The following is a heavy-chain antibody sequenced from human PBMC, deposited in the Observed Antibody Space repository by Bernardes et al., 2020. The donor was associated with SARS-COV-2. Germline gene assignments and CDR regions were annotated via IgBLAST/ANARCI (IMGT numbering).Heavy chain of an antibody. Sequence: GGSLRLSCAASGFTFSSYWMSWVRQAPGKGLEWVANIKQDGSEKYYVDSVKGRFTISRDNAKNSLYLQMNSLRAEDTAVYYCARDKGAVNYYYYYGMDVWGQGTTATVSS. CDR2: IKQDGSEK. J-gene: IGHJ6*02. CDR3: ARDKGAVNYYYYYGMDV. D-gene: IGHD1-26*01. CDR1: GFTFSSYW. V-gene: IGHV3-7*04.